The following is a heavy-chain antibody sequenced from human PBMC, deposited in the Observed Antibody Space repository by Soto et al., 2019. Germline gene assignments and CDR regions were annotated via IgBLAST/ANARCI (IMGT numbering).Heavy chain of an antibody. CDR3: ATYYYGSGSYYREYYFDY. Sequence: GSLRLSCAASGFTFSSYWMSWVRQAPGKGLEWVANIKQDGSEKYYVGSVKGRFTISRDNAKNSLYLQMNSLRAEDTAVYYCATYYYGSGSYYREYYFDYWGQGTLVTVSS. J-gene: IGHJ4*02. D-gene: IGHD3-10*01. CDR2: IKQDGSEK. V-gene: IGHV3-7*03. CDR1: GFTFSSYW.